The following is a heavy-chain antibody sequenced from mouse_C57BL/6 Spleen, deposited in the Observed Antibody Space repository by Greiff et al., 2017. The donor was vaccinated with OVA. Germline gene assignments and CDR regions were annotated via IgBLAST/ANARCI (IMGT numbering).Heavy chain of an antibody. CDR1: GYTFTGYW. CDR2: ILPGSGST. V-gene: IGHV1-9*01. Sequence: VKLQQSGAELVKPGASVKISCKATGYTFTGYWIEWVKQRPGHGLEWIGDILPGSGSTNYNEKFKGKATFTVVTSSTTAYMDLSSLTTEDCANYDSARDRAYWGQGTTLTVSS. J-gene: IGHJ2*01. CDR3: ARDRAY.